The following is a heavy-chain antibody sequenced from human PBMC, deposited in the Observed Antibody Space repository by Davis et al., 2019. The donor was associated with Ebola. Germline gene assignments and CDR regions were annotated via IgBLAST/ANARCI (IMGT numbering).Heavy chain of an antibody. CDR1: GYTFTSYG. V-gene: IGHV1-18*01. J-gene: IGHJ6*02. Sequence: ASVKVSCKASGYTFTSYGISWVRQAPGQGLEWMGWISAYNGNTNYAQNLQGRVTMTEDTSTDTAYMELSSLRSEDTAVYYCATSLVPAAFYYYYGMDVWGQGTTVTVSS. D-gene: IGHD2-2*01. CDR3: ATSLVPAAFYYYYGMDV. CDR2: ISAYNGNT.